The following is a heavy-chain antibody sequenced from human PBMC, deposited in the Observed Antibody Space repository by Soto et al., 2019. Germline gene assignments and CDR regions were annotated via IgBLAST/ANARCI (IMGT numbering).Heavy chain of an antibody. Sequence: PSETLSLTCAVSGYSISSGNYWAWIRQPPGRGLEWIGSLYHIGSTHYNTSLKSRVTISVDTSKNHFSLELSSVTAADTAMYYCRSSTSYYYGMDVWGQGTTVTVSS. CDR1: GYSISSGNY. CDR3: RSSTSYYYGMDV. CDR2: LYHIGST. J-gene: IGHJ6*02. V-gene: IGHV4-38-2*01. D-gene: IGHD2-2*01.